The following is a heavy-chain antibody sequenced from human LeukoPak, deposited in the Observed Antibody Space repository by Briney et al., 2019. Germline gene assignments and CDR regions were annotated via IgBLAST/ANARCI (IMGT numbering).Heavy chain of an antibody. Sequence: SETLSLTCTVSGGSISSGSYYWGWIRQPPGKGLEWIGSIYYSGSTYYNPSLKSRVTISVVTSKNQFSLKLSSVTAADTAVYYCASSEWNDGLRILAYWGQGTLVTVSS. D-gene: IGHD1-1*01. CDR1: GGSISSGSYY. CDR2: IYYSGST. CDR3: ASSEWNDGLRILAY. J-gene: IGHJ4*02. V-gene: IGHV4-39*01.